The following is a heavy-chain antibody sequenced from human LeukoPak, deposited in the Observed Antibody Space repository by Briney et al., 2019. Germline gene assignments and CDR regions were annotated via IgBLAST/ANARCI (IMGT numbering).Heavy chain of an antibody. J-gene: IGHJ4*02. CDR2: FNPNSGGT. CDR1: GYPFTGYY. V-gene: IGHV1-2*02. Sequence: GASVKVSCKASGYPFTGYYMPWVRQAPGQGFEWMGWFNPNSGGTNYAQKFQGRFTMTRDTSISTAYMELSRLRSDDTAVYYCARGPLYYYDSSGYYYDEYYFDYWGQGTLVTVSS. D-gene: IGHD3-22*01. CDR3: ARGPLYYYDSSGYYYDEYYFDY.